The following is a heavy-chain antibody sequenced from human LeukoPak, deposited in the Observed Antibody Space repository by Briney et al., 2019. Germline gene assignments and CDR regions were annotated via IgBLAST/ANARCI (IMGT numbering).Heavy chain of an antibody. CDR3: ARLGSRGYSGYGAFDY. J-gene: IGHJ4*02. D-gene: IGHD5-12*01. V-gene: IGHV4-34*01. CDR1: GGSFSGYY. Sequence: PSETLSLTCAVYGGSFSGYYWSWIRQPPGKGLEWIGEINQSGSTNYNPSLKSRVTISVDTSKNQFSLKLSSVTAADTAVYYCARLGSRGYSGYGAFDYWGQGTLVTVSS. CDR2: INQSGST.